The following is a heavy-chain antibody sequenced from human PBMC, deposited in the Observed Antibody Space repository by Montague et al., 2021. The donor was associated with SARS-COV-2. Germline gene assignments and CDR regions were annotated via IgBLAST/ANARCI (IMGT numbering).Heavy chain of an antibody. V-gene: IGHV3-33*01. J-gene: IGHJ4*02. CDR3: VGDPGDPDTFDY. CDR2: IWNDGSRK. CDR1: GFTYSKYG. Sequence: SLRLSCAASGFTYSKYGVHWVRQAPGKGLEWVASIWNDGSRKYHADPVKGRFTISRDKSNNMLYLQMDSLRAEDAAVYYCVGDPGDPDTFDYWGQGTQVTVSS. D-gene: IGHD7-27*01.